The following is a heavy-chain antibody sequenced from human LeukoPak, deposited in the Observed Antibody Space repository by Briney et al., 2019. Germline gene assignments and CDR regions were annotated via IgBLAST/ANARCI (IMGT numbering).Heavy chain of an antibody. Sequence: GGSLRLSCAASGFTVSSNYMSWVRQAPGKGLEWVSVIYSGGSTYYADSVKGRFTISRDNSKNTLYLQMNSLRAEDTAVYYCARFTYYYDSSGYYWSQGTLVTVSS. D-gene: IGHD3-22*01. J-gene: IGHJ4*02. V-gene: IGHV3-53*01. CDR1: GFTVSSNY. CDR3: ARFTYYYDSSGYY. CDR2: IYSGGST.